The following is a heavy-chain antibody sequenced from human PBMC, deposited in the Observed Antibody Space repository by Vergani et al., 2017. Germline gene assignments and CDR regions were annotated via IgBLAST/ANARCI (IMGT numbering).Heavy chain of an antibody. CDR2: IIPIFGTA. V-gene: IGHV1-69*01. CDR1: GGTFSSYA. Sequence: VSCKASGGTFSSYAISWVRQAPGQGLEWMGGIIPIFGTANYAQKFQGRVTITADESTSTAYMELSSLRSEDTAVYYCARGGGYSSSWYASNFDYWGQGTLVTVSS. D-gene: IGHD6-13*01. J-gene: IGHJ4*02. CDR3: ARGGGYSSSWYASNFDY.